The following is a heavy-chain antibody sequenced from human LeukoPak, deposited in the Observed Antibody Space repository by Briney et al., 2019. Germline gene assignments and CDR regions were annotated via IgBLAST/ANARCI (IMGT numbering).Heavy chain of an antibody. CDR2: VYHSGTT. J-gene: IGHJ4*02. V-gene: IGHV4-38-2*02. Sequence: KPSETLSLTCTVSGYSVSSGYYWGWIRQPPGKGLEWIGSVYHSGTTYYNPSLKSRVTISVDTSENQFSLELTSVTAADTAVYYCARHPFGELLDWGQGTLVSVSS. D-gene: IGHD3-10*01. CDR3: ARHPFGELLD. CDR1: GYSVSSGYY.